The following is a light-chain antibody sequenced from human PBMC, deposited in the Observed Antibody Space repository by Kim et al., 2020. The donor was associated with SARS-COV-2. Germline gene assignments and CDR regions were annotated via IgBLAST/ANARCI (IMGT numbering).Light chain of an antibody. Sequence: SASVGDRVNTTCRASQSINSWLAWHQQKPGKAPKVLMYKASSLESGVPSRFSGSGSGTEFTLTINSLQPDDFATYYCQQYYNLWTFGQGTKVDIK. CDR2: KAS. V-gene: IGKV1-5*03. CDR3: QQYYNLWT. CDR1: QSINSW. J-gene: IGKJ1*01.